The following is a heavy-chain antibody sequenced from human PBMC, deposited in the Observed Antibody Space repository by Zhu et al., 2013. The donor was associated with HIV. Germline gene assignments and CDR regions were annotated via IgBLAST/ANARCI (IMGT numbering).Heavy chain of an antibody. J-gene: IGHJ5*02. CDR1: GFSVGNSD. Sequence: EVQVVESGGDLIQPGGSLRLSCVASGFSVGNSDINWLRQAPGKGLGWVSGITRGGVTEYADSVRGRFTVSRDSSKNTVDLQMNSLRSEDTALYYCARGPTGYPNWFDPWGQGTLVTVSS. V-gene: IGHV3-53*01. D-gene: IGHD1-1*01. CDR3: ARGPTGYPNWFDP. CDR2: ITRGGVT.